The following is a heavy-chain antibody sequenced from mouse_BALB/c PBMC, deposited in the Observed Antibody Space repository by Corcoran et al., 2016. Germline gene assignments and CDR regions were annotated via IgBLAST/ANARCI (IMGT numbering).Heavy chain of an antibody. CDR1: GYTFTDYN. CDR2: INPNYGST. V-gene: IGHV1-18*01. J-gene: IGHJ3*01. Sequence: EVQLQQFGAELVKPGASVQISCKASGYTFTDYNMDWVKQSHGKSLEWIGYINPNYGSTSYNQKFKGKATLTVDKSYSTAYMELRSLTAEDTAVDYCAREGSPGRFAYWGQGTLVTVSA. CDR3: AREGSPGRFAY. D-gene: IGHD3-1*01.